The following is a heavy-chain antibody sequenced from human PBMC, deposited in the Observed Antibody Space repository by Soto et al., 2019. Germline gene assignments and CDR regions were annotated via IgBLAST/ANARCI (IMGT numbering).Heavy chain of an antibody. D-gene: IGHD3-16*01. Sequence: LRLSCAASGFTFSSYAMHWVHQAPGKGLEWVAVISYDGSNKYYADSVKGRFTISRDNSKNTLYLQMNSLRAEDTAVYYCARDRSMITFGGVYFDYWGQGTLVTVSS. J-gene: IGHJ4*02. CDR1: GFTFSSYA. V-gene: IGHV3-30-3*01. CDR2: ISYDGSNK. CDR3: ARDRSMITFGGVYFDY.